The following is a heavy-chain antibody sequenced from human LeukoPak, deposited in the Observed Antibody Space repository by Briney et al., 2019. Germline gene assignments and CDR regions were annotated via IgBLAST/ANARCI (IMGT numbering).Heavy chain of an antibody. D-gene: IGHD5-24*01. CDR3: ARGLVEMATILYY. J-gene: IGHJ4*02. CDR1: GFTFSSYA. V-gene: IGHV3-30*01. Sequence: GRSLRLSCAASGFTFSSYAMHWVRQAPGKGLEWVAVISYDGSNKYYADSVKGRFTTSRDNSKNTLYLQMNSLRAEDTAVYYCARGLVEMATILYYWGQGTLVTVSS. CDR2: ISYDGSNK.